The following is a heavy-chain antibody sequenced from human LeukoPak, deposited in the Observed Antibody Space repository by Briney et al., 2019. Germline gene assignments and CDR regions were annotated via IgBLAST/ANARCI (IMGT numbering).Heavy chain of an antibody. CDR3: ATERREWVPPAFDI. CDR1: GYTLTELS. Sequence: ASVKVSCKVSGYTLTELSMHWVRQAPRKGLEWMGGFDPEDGETIYAQKFQGRVTMTEDTSTDTAYMELSSLRSEDTAVYYCATERREWVPPAFDIWGQGTMVTVSS. J-gene: IGHJ3*02. D-gene: IGHD1-26*01. V-gene: IGHV1-24*01. CDR2: FDPEDGET.